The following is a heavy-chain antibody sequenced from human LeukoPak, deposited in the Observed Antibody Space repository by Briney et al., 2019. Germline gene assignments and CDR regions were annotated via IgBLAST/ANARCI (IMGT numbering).Heavy chain of an antibody. CDR3: ASSGTWIQLWLLY. J-gene: IGHJ4*02. CDR2: ISAYNGNT. D-gene: IGHD5-18*01. V-gene: IGHV1-18*01. CDR1: GYTFTSYG. Sequence: ASVKVSCKASGYTFTSYGISWVRQAPGQGLEWMGWISAYNGNTNYAQKLQGRVTMTTDTSTSTAHMELRSLRSDDTAVYYCASSGTWIQLWLLYWGQGTLVTVSS.